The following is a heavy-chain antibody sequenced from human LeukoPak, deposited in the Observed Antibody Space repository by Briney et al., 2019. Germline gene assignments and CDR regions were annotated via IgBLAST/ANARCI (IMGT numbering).Heavy chain of an antibody. Sequence: PSETLSLTCTVSGGSISSYYWSWIRQPPGEGLEWIGYIYYSGSTNYNPSLKSRVTISVDTSKNQFSLKLSSVTAADTAVYYCARVHSSGWPHYYFDYWGQGTLVTVSS. V-gene: IGHV4-59*01. CDR1: GGSISSYY. D-gene: IGHD6-19*01. J-gene: IGHJ4*02. CDR2: IYYSGST. CDR3: ARVHSSGWPHYYFDY.